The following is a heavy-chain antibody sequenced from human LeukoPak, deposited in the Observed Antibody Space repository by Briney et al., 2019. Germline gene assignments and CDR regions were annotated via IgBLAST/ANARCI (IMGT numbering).Heavy chain of an antibody. CDR3: AREWYGSGSYYFDY. D-gene: IGHD3-10*01. Sequence: GGSLRLSCAASGFTFSHYSMNWVRQAPGKGLEWVSSISSRSTNIYYADSVKGRSTISRDNAKNSLYLQMNSLRAEDTAVYYCAREWYGSGSYYFDYWGQGTLVTVSS. CDR2: ISSRSTNI. V-gene: IGHV3-21*01. CDR1: GFTFSHYS. J-gene: IGHJ4*02.